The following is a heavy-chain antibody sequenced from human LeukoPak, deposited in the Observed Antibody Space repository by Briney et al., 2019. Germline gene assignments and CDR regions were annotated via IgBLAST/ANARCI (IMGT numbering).Heavy chain of an antibody. CDR3: AKVGLGGHGELDY. V-gene: IGHV4-59*01. D-gene: IGHD3-10*01. Sequence: PSETLSLTCTVSGGSISSYYWNWIRQPPGKGLEWIGYIYDSGSTNNNPSLKSRVTISVDTSKNQLSLKLSSVTAADTAVYYCAKVGLGGHGELDYWGQGTLVTVSS. J-gene: IGHJ4*02. CDR1: GGSISSYY. CDR2: IYDSGST.